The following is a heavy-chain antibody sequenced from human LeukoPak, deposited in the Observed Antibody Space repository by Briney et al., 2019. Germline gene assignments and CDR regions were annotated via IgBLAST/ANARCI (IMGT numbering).Heavy chain of an antibody. Sequence: GGSLRISCAASRFSFSNCSMNWVRQAPGKGLEWVSSISSSSTYIYYADSLEGRFTISRDNVRNSLYLQMNSLRAEDTAVYYCAGDYEGNLAFDIWGQGTMVTVSS. CDR2: ISSSSTYI. J-gene: IGHJ3*02. CDR1: RFSFSNCS. CDR3: AGDYEGNLAFDI. D-gene: IGHD4-23*01. V-gene: IGHV3-21*01.